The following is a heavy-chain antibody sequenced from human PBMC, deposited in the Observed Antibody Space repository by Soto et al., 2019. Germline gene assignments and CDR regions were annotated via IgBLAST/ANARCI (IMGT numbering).Heavy chain of an antibody. CDR1: GFTFSSYD. J-gene: IGHJ6*02. D-gene: IGHD2-15*01. Sequence: AXGSLRLSCAASGFTFSSYDMHGVRQATGKGLEWVSAIGTAGDTYYPGSVKGRFTIPRENAKNSLYLQMNSLRAGDTAVYYCARGRPSVYCSGGSCYYDYYYGMDVWGQGTTVTVSS. CDR3: ARGRPSVYCSGGSCYYDYYYGMDV. V-gene: IGHV3-13*01. CDR2: IGTAGDT.